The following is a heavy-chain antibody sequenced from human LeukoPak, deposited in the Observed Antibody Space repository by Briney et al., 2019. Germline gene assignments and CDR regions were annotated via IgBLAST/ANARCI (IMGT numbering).Heavy chain of an antibody. CDR1: GDSISSGNYY. CDR2: IYYSGST. J-gene: IGHJ5*02. Sequence: SETLSLTCTVSGDSISSGNYYWGCIRQPPGKGLEWIGSIYYSGSTYYNPSLKSRVTISVDTSKNQFSLKLSSVTAADTAVYYCARRVSYRNCFDPWGQGTLVTVSS. V-gene: IGHV4-39*01. CDR3: ARRVSYRNCFDP. D-gene: IGHD1-26*01.